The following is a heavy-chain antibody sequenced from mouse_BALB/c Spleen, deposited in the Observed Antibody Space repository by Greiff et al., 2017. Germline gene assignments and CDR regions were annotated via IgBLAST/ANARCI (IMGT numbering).Heavy chain of an antibody. CDR2: IWAGGST. V-gene: IGHV2-9*02. J-gene: IGHJ3*01. D-gene: IGHD3-3*01. CDR3: AREGWEGGFAY. CDR1: GFSLTSYG. Sequence: VMLVESGPGLVAPSQSLSITCTVSGFSLTSYGVHWVRQPPGKGLEWLGVIWAGGSTNYNSALMSRLSISKDNSKSQVFLKMNSLQTDDTAMYYCAREGWEGGFAYWGQGTLVTVSA.